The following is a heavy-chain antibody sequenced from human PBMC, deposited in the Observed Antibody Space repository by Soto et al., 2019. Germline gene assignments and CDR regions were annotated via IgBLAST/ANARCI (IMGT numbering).Heavy chain of an antibody. CDR1: GGSISSSSYY. CDR3: ARGVDYGDYFFEATYYMDV. CDR2: IYYSGST. Sequence: SETLSLTCTVSGGSISSSSYYWGWIRQPPGKGLEWIGSIYYSGSTYYNPSLKSRVTISVDTSKNQFSLKLSSVTAADTAVYYCARGVDYGDYFFEATYYMDVWGKGTTVTVSS. J-gene: IGHJ6*03. D-gene: IGHD4-17*01. V-gene: IGHV4-39*07.